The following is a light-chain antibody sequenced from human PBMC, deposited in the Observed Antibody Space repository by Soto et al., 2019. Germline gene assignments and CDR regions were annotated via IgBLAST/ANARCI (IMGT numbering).Light chain of an antibody. Sequence: PRSVVDSPGQSITVSCTGTSSDVGSYNRVSWYQQPPGTAPKLMIYEVSNRPSGVPDRFSGSKSGNTASLTISGLQAEDEADYDCSSFTSSTTYVFGAGTKVTVL. CDR3: SSFTSSTTYV. CDR1: SSDVGSYNR. CDR2: EVS. V-gene: IGLV2-18*02. J-gene: IGLJ1*01.